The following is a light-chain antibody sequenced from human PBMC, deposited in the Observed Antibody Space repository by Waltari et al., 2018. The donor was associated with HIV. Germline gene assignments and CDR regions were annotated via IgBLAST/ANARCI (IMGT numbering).Light chain of an antibody. CDR2: EVS. V-gene: IGLV2-14*01. CDR3: SSYTSSSTYV. CDR1: SSDVGGYNY. Sequence: QSALTQPASVSGSPGQSITISCTGTSSDVGGYNYVSWYQQHPGKAPKLMIYEVSHRPSGVSNRFSGSQSGNTASLTISGLQAEDEADYYCSSYTSSSTYVFGTGTKVTVL. J-gene: IGLJ1*01.